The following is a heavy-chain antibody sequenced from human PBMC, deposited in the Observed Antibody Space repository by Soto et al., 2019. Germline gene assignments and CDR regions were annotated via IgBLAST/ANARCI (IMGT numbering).Heavy chain of an antibody. Sequence: ASVKVSCKXSGYTFTSYDINWVRQATGQGLEWMGWMNPNSGNTGYAQKFQGRVTMTRNTSISTAYMELSSLRSEDTAVYYCARGIIYDFWSGYYFDDNGMDVWGQGTTVTVSS. CDR1: GYTFTSYD. CDR3: ARGIIYDFWSGYYFDDNGMDV. V-gene: IGHV1-8*01. CDR2: MNPNSGNT. J-gene: IGHJ6*02. D-gene: IGHD3-3*01.